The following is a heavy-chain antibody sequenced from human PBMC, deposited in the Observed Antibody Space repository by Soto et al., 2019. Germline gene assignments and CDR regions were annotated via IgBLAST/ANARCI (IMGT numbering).Heavy chain of an antibody. CDR2: IYYSGST. D-gene: IGHD3-22*01. Sequence: KASETLSLTCTVSGGSISSSSYYWGWIRQPPGKGLEWIGSIYYSGSTYYNPSLKSRVTISVDTSKNQFSLKLSSVTAADTAVYYCARRPKQDSSGCFDYWGQGTLVTVSS. V-gene: IGHV4-39*01. J-gene: IGHJ4*02. CDR1: GGSISSSSYY. CDR3: ARRPKQDSSGCFDY.